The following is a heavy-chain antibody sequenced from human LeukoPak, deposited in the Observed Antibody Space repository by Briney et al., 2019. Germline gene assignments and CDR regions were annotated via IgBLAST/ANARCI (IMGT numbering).Heavy chain of an antibody. Sequence: PGGSLRLSCAASGFSFSSYAMSWVRQAPGKGPEWVSIISAGGSSIDYTNSVKGRFTISRDNFKNTLYLQMNSLRAEDTAVYYCAKDGESGRGNRRVDWFDSWGQGTLVTVSS. CDR2: ISAGGSSI. CDR3: AKDGESGRGNRRVDWFDS. V-gene: IGHV3-23*01. J-gene: IGHJ5*01. D-gene: IGHD4-17*01. CDR1: GFSFSSYA.